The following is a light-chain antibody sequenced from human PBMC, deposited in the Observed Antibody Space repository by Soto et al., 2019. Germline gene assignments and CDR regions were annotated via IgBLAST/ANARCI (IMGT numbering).Light chain of an antibody. Sequence: EIVLTQAPDTLSLSPGDRATLSCWASQSVSGNYLAWYQQKPGQAPRLLIYDASNRVTGIPDRFSDSGSGTDFTLTISRLEPEDFAVYYCQQYGGSPLVTFGGGTRVEI. V-gene: IGKV3-20*01. J-gene: IGKJ4*01. CDR1: QSVSGNY. CDR2: DAS. CDR3: QQYGGSPLVT.